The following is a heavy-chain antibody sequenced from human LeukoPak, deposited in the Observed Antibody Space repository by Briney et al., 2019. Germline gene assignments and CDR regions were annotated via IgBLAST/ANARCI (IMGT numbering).Heavy chain of an antibody. CDR2: ISYDGSNK. CDR3: AKVRVPKQPRHYYGMDV. J-gene: IGHJ6*04. CDR1: GFTFSSYG. D-gene: IGHD6-13*01. V-gene: IGHV3-30*18. Sequence: PGGSLRLSCAASGFTFSSYGMHWVRQAPDKGLEWVAVISYDGSNKYYADSVKGRFTISRDNSKNTLYLQMNSLRAEDTAVYYCAKVRVPKQPRHYYGMDVWGKGTTVTVSS.